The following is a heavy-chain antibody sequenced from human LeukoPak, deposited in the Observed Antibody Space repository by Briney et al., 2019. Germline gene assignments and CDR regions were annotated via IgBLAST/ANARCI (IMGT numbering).Heavy chain of an antibody. CDR2: ISYDGSNK. Sequence: PGGSLRLSCAASGFTFSSYAMHWVRQAPGQGLEWVAVISYDGSNKYYADSVKGRFTISRDNSKNTLYLQMNSLRAEDTAVYYCARDGAFDIWGQGTMVTVSS. CDR1: GFTFSSYA. V-gene: IGHV3-30-3*01. CDR3: ARDGAFDI. J-gene: IGHJ3*02.